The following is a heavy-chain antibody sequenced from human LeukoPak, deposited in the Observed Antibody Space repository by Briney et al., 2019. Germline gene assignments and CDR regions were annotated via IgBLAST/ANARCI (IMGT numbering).Heavy chain of an antibody. D-gene: IGHD5-18*01. CDR3: ARRATTERGHSYGLDF. CDR1: GFTFSSYH. J-gene: IGHJ4*02. Sequence: GGSLRLSCEVSGFTFSSYHMNWVRQAPGKGLEWVSSIGSSGSYIYYADSLTGRFTISRDNAKNSLYPQMNSLRAEDTAMYYCARRATTERGHSYGLDFWGQGTLVTVSS. V-gene: IGHV3-21*01. CDR2: IGSSGSYI.